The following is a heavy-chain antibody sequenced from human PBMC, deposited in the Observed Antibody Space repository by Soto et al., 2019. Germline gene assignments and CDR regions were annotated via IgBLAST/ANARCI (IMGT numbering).Heavy chain of an antibody. CDR2: ISYDGSNK. CDR3: ARDVVPGLQLWLFDY. J-gene: IGHJ4*02. CDR1: GFTFSSYA. Sequence: GGSLRLSCAASGFTFSSYAMHWGRQAPGKGLEWVAVISYDGSNKYYADSVKGRFTISRDNSKNTLYLQMNSLRAEDTAVYYCARDVVPGLQLWLFDYWGQGTLVTVSS. V-gene: IGHV3-30-3*01. D-gene: IGHD5-18*01.